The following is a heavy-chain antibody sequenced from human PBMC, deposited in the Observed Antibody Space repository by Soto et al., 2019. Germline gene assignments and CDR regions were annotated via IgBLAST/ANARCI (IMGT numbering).Heavy chain of an antibody. J-gene: IGHJ5*02. Sequence: SETLSLTCTVSGGSISIGGYYWSWIRQHPGKGLEWIGYIYYSGSFYYNPSLRSRVTISVDTSKNQFSLRLSSVTAADTAVYYCARGGVVPASIEVNWFDPWGQGTLVTVSS. CDR1: GGSISIGGYY. V-gene: IGHV4-31*03. CDR3: ARGGVVPASIEVNWFDP. D-gene: IGHD2-2*02. CDR2: IYYSGSF.